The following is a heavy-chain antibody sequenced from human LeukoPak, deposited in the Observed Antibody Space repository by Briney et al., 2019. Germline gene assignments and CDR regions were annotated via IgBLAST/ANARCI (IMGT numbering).Heavy chain of an antibody. Sequence: NTSETLSLTCTVSGGSFSRSSNYWGWIRQPPGKGLEWIGNIYYSGGTYYNPSLKSRVTISVDTSKNQFSLKLSSVTAADTAVYYCARRSSSGWTFDYWGQGTLVTVSS. D-gene: IGHD6-19*01. CDR3: ARRSSSGWTFDY. J-gene: IGHJ4*02. V-gene: IGHV4-39*07. CDR2: IYYSGGT. CDR1: GGSFSRSSNY.